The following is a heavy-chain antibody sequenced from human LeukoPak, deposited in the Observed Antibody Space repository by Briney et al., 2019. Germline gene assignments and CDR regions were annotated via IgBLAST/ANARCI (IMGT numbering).Heavy chain of an antibody. Sequence: SGPTLVNPTQTLTLTCTFSGFSLSTSGVGVGWIRQPPGKALEWLALIYWNDDKRYSPSLKSRLTITKDTSKNQVVLTMTNMDPVDTATYYCAHSSLVQGGGHRPSGYYFDYWGQGTLVTVSS. D-gene: IGHD1-1*01. CDR1: GFSLSTSGVG. CDR3: AHSSLVQGGGHRPSGYYFDY. V-gene: IGHV2-5*01. CDR2: IYWNDDK. J-gene: IGHJ4*02.